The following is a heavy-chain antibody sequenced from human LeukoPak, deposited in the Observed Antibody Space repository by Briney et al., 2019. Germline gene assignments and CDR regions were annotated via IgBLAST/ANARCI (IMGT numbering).Heavy chain of an antibody. CDR3: ARDNGMYYFDY. CDR2: ISSSGSTI. J-gene: IGHJ4*02. Sequence: GGSLRLSCAASGFTFSDYYMSWIRQAPGKGLEGVSYISSSGSTIYYADSVKGRFTISRDNAKNSLYLLMNSLRAEDTAVYYCARDNGMYYFDYWGQGTLVTVSS. CDR1: GFTFSDYY. D-gene: IGHD1-1*01. V-gene: IGHV3-11*01.